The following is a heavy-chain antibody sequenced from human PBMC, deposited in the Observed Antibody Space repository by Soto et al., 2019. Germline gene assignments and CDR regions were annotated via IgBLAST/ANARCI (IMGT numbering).Heavy chain of an antibody. CDR3: AREGSGHDDALDV. CDR2: IFSDGNKK. J-gene: IGHJ3*01. CDR1: GFTLSTFA. Sequence: GGSLRLSCEASGFTLSTFAMHWVRQAPGKGLEWVAVIFSDGNKKYYAGSVKGRFTISRDNFKNTLYVEMNSLRAEDTALYYCAREGSGHDDALDVWGQGTMVTVSS. D-gene: IGHD5-12*01. V-gene: IGHV3-30-3*01.